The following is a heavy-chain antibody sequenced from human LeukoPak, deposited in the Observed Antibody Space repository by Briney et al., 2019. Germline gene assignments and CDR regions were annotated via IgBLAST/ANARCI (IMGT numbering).Heavy chain of an antibody. V-gene: IGHV3-30-3*01. D-gene: IGHD6-6*01. Sequence: GGSLRLSCAASGFTFSSYAMHWVRQAPGKGLEWVAVISYDGSNKYYADSVKGRFTISRDNSKNTLYLQMNSLRAEDTAVYYCARDGEYSSSSTPREERMGAFDIWGQGTMVTVSS. CDR2: ISYDGSNK. CDR3: ARDGEYSSSSTPREERMGAFDI. J-gene: IGHJ3*02. CDR1: GFTFSSYA.